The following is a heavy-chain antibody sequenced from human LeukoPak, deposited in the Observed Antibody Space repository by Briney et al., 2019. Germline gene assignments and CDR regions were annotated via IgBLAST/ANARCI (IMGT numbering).Heavy chain of an antibody. D-gene: IGHD2-2*01. CDR1: GGSMSGSY. V-gene: IGHV4-59*01. CDR3: AATYLSSTSWEAMDV. CDR2: IHYTGST. J-gene: IGHJ6*04. Sequence: PSETLSLTCTVSGGSMSGSYWSWTRQPPGKGLEWIGSIHYTGSTNYNPSLKSRLTISLDTSKNQFSVKLNSVTAADTAVYYCAATYLSSTSWEAMDVWGKGTTVIVSS.